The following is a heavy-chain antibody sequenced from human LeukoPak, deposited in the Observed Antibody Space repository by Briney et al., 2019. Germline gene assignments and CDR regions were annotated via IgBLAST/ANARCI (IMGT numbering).Heavy chain of an antibody. J-gene: IGHJ5*02. V-gene: IGHV3-7*01. Sequence: QTGGSLRRSCAAAGLTCSGYWMSWVRQAPGKGLEGMANIKQDGSEKDYVDSVKGRFTTSRDNAKHSLYLQMNSLRAEDTAVYYCARENIVVVPAAPRGWFDPWGQGTLVTVSS. CDR2: IKQDGSEK. CDR1: GLTCSGYW. CDR3: ARENIVVVPAAPRGWFDP. D-gene: IGHD2-2*01.